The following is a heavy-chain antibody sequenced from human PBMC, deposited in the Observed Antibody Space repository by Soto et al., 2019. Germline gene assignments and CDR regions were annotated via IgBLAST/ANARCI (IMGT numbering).Heavy chain of an antibody. CDR3: ASGYCSSTSCSSGMDV. Sequence: ASVKVSCKASGYTFTSYDINWVRQATGQGLEWMGWMNPNSGNTGYAQKFQGRVTMTRNTSISTAYMELSSLRSEDTAVYYCASGYCSSTSCSSGMDVWGQGTTVTV. CDR1: GYTFTSYD. CDR2: MNPNSGNT. D-gene: IGHD2-2*01. V-gene: IGHV1-8*01. J-gene: IGHJ6*02.